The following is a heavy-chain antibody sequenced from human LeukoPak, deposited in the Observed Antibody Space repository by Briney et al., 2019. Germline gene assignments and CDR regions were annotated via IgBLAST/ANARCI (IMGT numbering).Heavy chain of an antibody. CDR1: GGSISSYY. V-gene: IGHV4-59*01. CDR2: IYYSGST. CDR3: ARVGDSGAFDY. J-gene: IGHJ4*02. D-gene: IGHD4-17*01. Sequence: SETLSLTCTVSGGSISSYYWSWIRQPPGKGLEWIAYIYYSGSTNYNPSLESRVTISVDASKNQFSLKLSSVTAADTAVYYCARVGDSGAFDYWGQGTLVAVSS.